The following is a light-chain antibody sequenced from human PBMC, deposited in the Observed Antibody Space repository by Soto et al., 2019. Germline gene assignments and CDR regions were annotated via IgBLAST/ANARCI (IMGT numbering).Light chain of an antibody. Sequence: VTTQSQARMSGSPGESATLCCRASQSVSRNLAWYQQKPGQAPRLLIYGASTRATGIPARFSGSGSGTEFTLTISSLQSEDFAVYYCQQYNNWPPITFGQGTRLEIK. V-gene: IGKV3-15*01. CDR1: QSVSRN. CDR2: GAS. CDR3: QQYNNWPPIT. J-gene: IGKJ5*01.